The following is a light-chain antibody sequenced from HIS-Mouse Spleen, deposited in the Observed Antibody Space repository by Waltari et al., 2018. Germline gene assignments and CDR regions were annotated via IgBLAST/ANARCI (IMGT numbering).Light chain of an antibody. J-gene: IGLJ2*01. CDR2: DDS. CDR3: QVWDSSSDHVV. V-gene: IGLV3-21*02. CDR1: NLGCKS. Sequence: SYVLTQPPSVSVALRQTARITCAGNNLGCKSVHLYQQKPGQAPVLVVYDDSDRPSGIPERFSGSNSGNTATLTISRVEAGDEADYYCQVWDSSSDHVVFGGGTKLTVL.